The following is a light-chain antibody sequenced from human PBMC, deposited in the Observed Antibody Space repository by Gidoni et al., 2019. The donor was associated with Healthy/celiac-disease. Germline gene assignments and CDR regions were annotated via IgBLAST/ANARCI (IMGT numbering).Light chain of an antibody. V-gene: IGKV1-33*01. J-gene: IGKJ5*01. CDR2: DAS. CDR1: QDISNY. CDR3: QQYDNLPIT. Sequence: DIQLTQSPSSLSASVGDRVTITCQASQDISNYLNWYQQKPGKAPKLLIYDASNLETGVPSRFSGSGSETDFTFTISSLQPEDIATYYCQQYDNLPITFGQXTRLEIK.